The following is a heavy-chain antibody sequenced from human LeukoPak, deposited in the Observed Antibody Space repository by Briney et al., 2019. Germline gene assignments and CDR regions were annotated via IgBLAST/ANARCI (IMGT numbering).Heavy chain of an antibody. CDR1: GGSISSYY. V-gene: IGHV4-4*07. D-gene: IGHD2-15*01. CDR3: ARDSYRYCSGGSCYKITFFDY. J-gene: IGHJ4*02. CDR2: IYTSGST. Sequence: PSETLSLTCTVSGGSISSYYWSWIRQPAGKGLEWIGRIYTSGSTNYNPSLKSRVTMSVDTSKNQFSLKLSSVTAADTAVYYCARDSYRYCSGGSCYKITFFDYWGQGTLVTVSS.